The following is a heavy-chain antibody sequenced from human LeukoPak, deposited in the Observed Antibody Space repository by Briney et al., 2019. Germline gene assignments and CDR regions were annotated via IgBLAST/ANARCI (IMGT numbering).Heavy chain of an antibody. D-gene: IGHD3-3*01. CDR2: MNPNSGNT. V-gene: IGHV1-8*01. CDR1: GYTFTSYD. J-gene: IGHJ4*02. CDR3: ALWSGYPNPFDY. Sequence: ASVKVSCKASGYTFTSYDINWVRQATGQGLEWMGWMNPNSGNTGYAQKFQGRVTMTTDTSTSTAYMELRSLRSDDTAVYYCALWSGYPNPFDYWGQGTLVTVSS.